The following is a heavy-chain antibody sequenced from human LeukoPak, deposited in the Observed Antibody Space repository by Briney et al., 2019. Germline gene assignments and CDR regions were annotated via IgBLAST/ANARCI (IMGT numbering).Heavy chain of an antibody. CDR2: IYSGGST. V-gene: IGHV3-66*01. CDR3: ARDGSGSDAFDI. Sequence: GGSLRLSCAASGFSVSSNYMTWVRQAPGKGLEWVSVIYSGGSTYYADSVKGRFTISRDNSKNTLYLQMNSLRAEDTAVYYCARDGSGSDAFDIWGQGTMVTVSS. CDR1: GFSVSSNY. J-gene: IGHJ3*02. D-gene: IGHD6-19*01.